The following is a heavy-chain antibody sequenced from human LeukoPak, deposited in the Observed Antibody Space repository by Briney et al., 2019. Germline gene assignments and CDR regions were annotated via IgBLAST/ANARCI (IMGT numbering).Heavy chain of an antibody. CDR2: ITSSGTYI. CDR3: ARVLRYFDWLLPNDY. J-gene: IGHJ4*02. Sequence: GESLRLSCAASGFTFNNYNMNWVRQAPGKALEWVSSITSSGTYIFYADSVKGRFTISRDNAKNSLYLQMNSLRAEDTAVYYCARVLRYFDWLLPNDYWGQGTLVTVSS. D-gene: IGHD3-9*01. CDR1: GFTFNNYN. V-gene: IGHV3-21*01.